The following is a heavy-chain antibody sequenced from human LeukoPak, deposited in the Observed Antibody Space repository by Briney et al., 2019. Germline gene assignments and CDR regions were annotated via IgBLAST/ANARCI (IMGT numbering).Heavy chain of an antibody. CDR1: GFTFSSYA. V-gene: IGHV3-30-3*01. CDR2: ISYDGSNK. Sequence: GGSLRLSCAASGFTFSSYAMHWVRQAPGKGLEWVAVISYDGSNKYYADSVKGRFTISRDNGKNSLYLQMNSLRAEDTAVYYCARRDYFDYWGQGTLVTVSS. CDR3: ARRDYFDY. J-gene: IGHJ4*02.